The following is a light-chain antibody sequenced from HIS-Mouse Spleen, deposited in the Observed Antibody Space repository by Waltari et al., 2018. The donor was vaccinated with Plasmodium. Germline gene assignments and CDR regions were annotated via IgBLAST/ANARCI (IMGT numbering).Light chain of an antibody. Sequence: QSALTQPASVSGSPGQSSTISCPGPSSDVGGYNYVSWSQHPPGKAPKLMIYEGSNRPSGVSNRFSGPKSGNTASLTISGLQAEDEADYYCSSYTSSSTLLYVFGTGTKVTVL. V-gene: IGLV2-14*01. CDR2: EGS. J-gene: IGLJ1*01. CDR1: SSDVGGYNY. CDR3: SSYTSSSTLLYV.